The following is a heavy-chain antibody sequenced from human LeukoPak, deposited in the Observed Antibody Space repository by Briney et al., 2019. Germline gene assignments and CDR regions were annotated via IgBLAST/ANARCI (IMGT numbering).Heavy chain of an antibody. V-gene: IGHV3-30*02. Sequence: PGGSLRLSCAASGFPFSSYDMHWVRRAPGKGLAWVAFIRYDGSNKYYADSAKGRFTLSRDNLKNTLYLQINSLSADDTAVYYGAKDPYVWGQNSPMYADYWGQGTLVTVSS. CDR1: GFPFSSYD. CDR2: IRYDGSNK. D-gene: IGHD3-16*01. CDR3: AKDPYVWGQNSPMYADY. J-gene: IGHJ4*02.